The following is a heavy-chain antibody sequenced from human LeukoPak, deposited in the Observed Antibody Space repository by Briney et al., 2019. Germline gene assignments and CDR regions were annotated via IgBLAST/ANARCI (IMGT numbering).Heavy chain of an antibody. CDR2: ISSSGSTI. Sequence: HSGGSLRLSCAASGFTFSSYEMNWVRQAPGKGLERVSYISSSGSTIYYADSVKGRFTISRDNAKNSLCLQMNSLRAEDTAVYYCARGRRHGSGWYHFDYWGQGTLVTVSS. V-gene: IGHV3-48*03. CDR1: GFTFSSYE. D-gene: IGHD6-19*01. J-gene: IGHJ4*02. CDR3: ARGRRHGSGWYHFDY.